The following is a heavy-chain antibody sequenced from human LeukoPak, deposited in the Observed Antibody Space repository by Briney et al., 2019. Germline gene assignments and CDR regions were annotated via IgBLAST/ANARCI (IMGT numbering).Heavy chain of an antibody. CDR2: ISGSSSYI. J-gene: IGHJ6*02. CDR3: ARGISAAGHYYGLDV. CDR1: GFTFSSYS. Sequence: PGGSLRLSCAASGFTFSSYSMNWVRQAPGKGLEWVSAISGSSSYIYYADSVKGRFTISRDKAKNSLYLQMNSLRDEDTAVYYCARGISAAGHYYGLDVWGQGTTVTVSS. V-gene: IGHV3-21*01. D-gene: IGHD6-13*01.